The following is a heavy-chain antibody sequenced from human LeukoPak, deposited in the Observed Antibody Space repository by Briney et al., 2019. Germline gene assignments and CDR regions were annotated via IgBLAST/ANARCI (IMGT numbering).Heavy chain of an antibody. CDR2: ISYDGSKK. Sequence: GRSLRLSCAASGFTFSSYAMHGVRQAPGKGLEWVAVISYDGSKKYYADSVKGRFTISRDNSKNTLYLQMNSLRAEDTAVYYCARPASDRKYYFDYWGQGPLVTVSS. CDR1: GFTFSSYA. J-gene: IGHJ4*02. CDR3: ARPASDRKYYFDY. V-gene: IGHV3-30-3*01. D-gene: IGHD1-14*01.